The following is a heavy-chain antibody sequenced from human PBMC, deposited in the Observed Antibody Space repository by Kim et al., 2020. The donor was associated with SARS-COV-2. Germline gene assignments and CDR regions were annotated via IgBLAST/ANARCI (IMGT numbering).Heavy chain of an antibody. V-gene: IGHV3-7*01. Sequence: SEENYLDSVRGRFTISRDNAKNSVYLQRNNLRAGDTAVYYCPKGHYVMDVWGQGAKATVSS. CDR2: SEE. CDR3: PKGHYVMDV. J-gene: IGHJ6*02.